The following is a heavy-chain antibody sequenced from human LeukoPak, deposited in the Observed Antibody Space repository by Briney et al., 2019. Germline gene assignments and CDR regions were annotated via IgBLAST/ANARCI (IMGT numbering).Heavy chain of an antibody. D-gene: IGHD6-19*01. CDR1: GFTVSSNY. CDR2: IYRSGTT. Sequence: GGSLRLSCAASGFTVSSNYMSWVRQAPGKGLEWVSVIYRSGTTYYADSVKGRFTISRHDSKNTLYLQMNSLRAEDTAAYYCARDGEVRGWSYFDYWGQGTLVTVSS. J-gene: IGHJ4*02. CDR3: ARDGEVRGWSYFDY. V-gene: IGHV3-53*04.